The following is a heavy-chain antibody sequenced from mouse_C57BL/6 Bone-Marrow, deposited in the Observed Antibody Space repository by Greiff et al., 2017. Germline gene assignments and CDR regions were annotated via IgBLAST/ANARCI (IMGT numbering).Heavy chain of an antibody. V-gene: IGHV1-62-2*01. D-gene: IGHD1-1*01. J-gene: IGHJ2*01. CDR2: FYPGSGSI. Sequence: QVQLKESGAELVKPGASVKLSCKASGYTFTEYTIHWVKQRSGQGLEWIGWFYPGSGSIKYNEKFKDKATLTADKSSSTVYMELSGLTSEDSAVYFCARHEEDYYGRGYFDYWGQGTTLTVSS. CDR3: ARHEEDYYGRGYFDY. CDR1: GYTFTEYT.